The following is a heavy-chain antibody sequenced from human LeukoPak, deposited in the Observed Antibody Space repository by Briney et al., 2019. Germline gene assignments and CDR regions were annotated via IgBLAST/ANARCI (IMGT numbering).Heavy chain of an antibody. CDR1: GYTFSSYG. V-gene: IGHV1-18*01. Sequence: ASVKVSCKASGYTFSSYGFSWVRQAPGQGLEWMGWVNVYNGDTNYAQKFQGRVIMTSDASTSTVYMELSSLRSDDTAVYYCARGPRITLVRGGQWYYYMDVWGKGTTVTISS. CDR2: VNVYNGDT. CDR3: ARGPRITLVRGGQWYYYMDV. D-gene: IGHD3-10*01. J-gene: IGHJ6*03.